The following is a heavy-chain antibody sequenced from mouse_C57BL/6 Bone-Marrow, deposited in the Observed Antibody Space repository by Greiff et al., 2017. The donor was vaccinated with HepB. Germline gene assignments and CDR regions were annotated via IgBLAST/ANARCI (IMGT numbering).Heavy chain of an antibody. CDR3: ARSPPVYYGSSYFDY. D-gene: IGHD1-1*01. V-gene: IGHV1-64*01. CDR2: IHPNSGST. CDR1: GYTFTSYW. Sequence: QVQLQQPGAELVKPGASVKLSCKASGYTFTSYWMHWVKQRPGQGLEWIGMIHPNSGSTNYNEKFKSKATLTVDKSSSTAYMQLSSLTSEDSAVYYCARSPPVYYGSSYFDYWGQGTTLTVSS. J-gene: IGHJ2*01.